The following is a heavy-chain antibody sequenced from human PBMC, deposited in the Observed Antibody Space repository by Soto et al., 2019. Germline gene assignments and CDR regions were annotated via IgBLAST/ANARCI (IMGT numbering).Heavy chain of an antibody. V-gene: IGHV3-23*01. CDR2: ITGSGGGT. D-gene: IGHD2-2*01. Sequence: PGGSLRLSCAGSRFSFSNYAMTWARQAPGEGLEWVSSITGSGGGTYYADSVKGRFTISRDNSKNTLYLQMNSLRAEDTAVYYCAKGGPIGYCSSTSCYLDYYYGMDVWGQGTTVTVSS. J-gene: IGHJ6*02. CDR3: AKGGPIGYCSSTSCYLDYYYGMDV. CDR1: RFSFSNYA.